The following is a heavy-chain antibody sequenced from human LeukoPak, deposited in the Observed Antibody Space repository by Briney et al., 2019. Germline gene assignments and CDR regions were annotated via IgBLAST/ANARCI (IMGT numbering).Heavy chain of an antibody. Sequence: SETLSLTCTVSGGSISSYYWSWIRQPAGKGLEWIGRIYTSGSTNYNPSLKSRVTMSVDTCKNQFSLKLSSVTAADLAVYYCARGFYGSGSYYISSRGYFDLWGRGTLVTVSS. CDR3: ARGFYGSGSYYISSRGYFDL. V-gene: IGHV4-4*07. J-gene: IGHJ2*01. CDR2: IYTSGST. D-gene: IGHD3-10*01. CDR1: GGSISSYY.